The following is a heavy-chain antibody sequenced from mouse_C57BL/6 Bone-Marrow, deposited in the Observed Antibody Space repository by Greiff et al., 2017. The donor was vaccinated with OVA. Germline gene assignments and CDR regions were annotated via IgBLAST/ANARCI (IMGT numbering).Heavy chain of an antibody. V-gene: IGHV1-62-2*01. J-gene: IGHJ3*01. CDR2: FYPGSGSI. D-gene: IGHD1-1*01. CDR1: GYTFTEYS. Sequence: QVQLQQSGAELVKPGASVKLSCKASGYTFTEYSIHWVKQRSGQGLEWIGWFYPGSGSIKYNEKFKDKATLTADKSSSTVYMELSRLTSEDSAVYFCARHEDAFIYYCGSRILLADWGQGTLVTVSA. CDR3: ARHEDAFIYYCGSRILLAD.